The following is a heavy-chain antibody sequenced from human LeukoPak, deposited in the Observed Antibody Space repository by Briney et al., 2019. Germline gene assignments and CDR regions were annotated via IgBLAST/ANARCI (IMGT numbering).Heavy chain of an antibody. CDR2: FDPEDGET. CDR1: GYSLTELS. J-gene: IGHJ4*02. D-gene: IGHD3-10*01. V-gene: IGHV1-24*01. CDR3: ARMPNYYGSGSYSDY. Sequence: ASVKVSCKVSGYSLTELSMHWVRQAPGKGLEWMGGFDPEDGETIYAQKFQGRVTMTEDTSTDTAYMEMSSLRSEDTAVYYCARMPNYYGSGSYSDYWGQGTLVTVSS.